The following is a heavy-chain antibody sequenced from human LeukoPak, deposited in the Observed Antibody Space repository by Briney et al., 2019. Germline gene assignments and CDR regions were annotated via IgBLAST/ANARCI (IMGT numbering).Heavy chain of an antibody. Sequence: ASVKVSCKASGYTFTGYYMHWVRQAPGQGLEWMGWINPNSGGTNYAQKFQGRVTMTRDTSISTAYMELSRLRSDDTAVYYCARENPLWFGLRYYYYMDVWGKGTTVTISS. CDR1: GYTFTGYY. V-gene: IGHV1-2*02. CDR2: INPNSGGT. D-gene: IGHD3-10*01. J-gene: IGHJ6*03. CDR3: ARENPLWFGLRYYYYMDV.